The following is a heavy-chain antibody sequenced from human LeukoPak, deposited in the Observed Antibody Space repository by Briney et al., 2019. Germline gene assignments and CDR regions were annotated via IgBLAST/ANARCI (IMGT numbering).Heavy chain of an antibody. Sequence: PSETLSLTCAVYGGSFSGYYWSWIRQPPGKGLEWIGEINHSGSTNYNPSLKSRVTISVDTSKNQFSLKLSSVTAADTAVYYCAGAYYYDSSGYSRWGQGTLVTVSS. D-gene: IGHD3-22*01. CDR1: GGSFSGYY. CDR2: INHSGST. CDR3: AGAYYYDSSGYSR. V-gene: IGHV4-34*01. J-gene: IGHJ4*02.